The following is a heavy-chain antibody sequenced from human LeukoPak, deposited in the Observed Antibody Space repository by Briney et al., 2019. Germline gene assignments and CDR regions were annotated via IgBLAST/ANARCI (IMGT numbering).Heavy chain of an antibody. J-gene: IGHJ1*01. CDR2: IRQDGGET. CDR1: GLTFSRDW. Sequence: PGGSLRLSCEASGLTFSRDWMGWVRPAPGKGLEWVANIRQDGGETYYGDSVKGRFIISRDNAKNSLFLQMNRLRAEDTAVYYCATYSSLNTREFQYWGQGTLVTVSP. D-gene: IGHD3-22*01. V-gene: IGHV3-7*01. CDR3: ATYSSLNTREFQY.